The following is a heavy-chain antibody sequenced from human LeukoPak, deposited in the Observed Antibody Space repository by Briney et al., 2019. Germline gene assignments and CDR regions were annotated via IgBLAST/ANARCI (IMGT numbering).Heavy chain of an antibody. Sequence: GGSLILSCAASGFTFSSYGMHWVRPAPGKGLEWVAVISYDGSNKYYADSVKGRFTISRDNSKNTLYLQMNSLRAEDTAVYYCAKDWGYGDETIDYWGQGTLVTASS. D-gene: IGHD4-17*01. CDR1: GFTFSSYG. J-gene: IGHJ4*02. CDR3: AKDWGYGDETIDY. CDR2: ISYDGSNK. V-gene: IGHV3-30*18.